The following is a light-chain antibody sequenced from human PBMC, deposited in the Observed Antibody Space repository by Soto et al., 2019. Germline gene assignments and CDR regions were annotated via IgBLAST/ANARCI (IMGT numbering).Light chain of an antibody. CDR1: QSVSSSY. CDR3: QQYGSSPIT. V-gene: IGKV3-20*01. J-gene: IGKJ5*01. CDR2: GAS. Sequence: MVFTQSPGTLALSPVEISTLSCRASQSVSSSYLAWYQQKPGRAPRLLIHGASSRATGIPDRISGSGSGTDFTLTISRLEPEDFAVYYCQQYGSSPITFGQGTRLEIK.